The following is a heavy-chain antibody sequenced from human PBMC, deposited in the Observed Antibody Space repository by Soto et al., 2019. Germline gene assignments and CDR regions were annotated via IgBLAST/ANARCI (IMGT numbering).Heavy chain of an antibody. CDR1: GFTFSSYS. V-gene: IGHV3-21*02. Sequence: EVQLVESGGGLVKPGGSLRLSCAASGFTFSSYSMNWVRQAPGKGLEGVSSISSTSSYIYYADSVRGRLTISRDNAKNSLYMQLNSLRAEDTAVYYCARDPSYFDFWGQGTLVTVSS. CDR3: ARDPSYFDF. CDR2: ISSTSSYI. J-gene: IGHJ4*02.